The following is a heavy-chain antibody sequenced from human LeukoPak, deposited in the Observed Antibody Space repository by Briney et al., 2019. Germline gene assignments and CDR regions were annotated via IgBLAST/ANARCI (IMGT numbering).Heavy chain of an antibody. V-gene: IGHV3-23*01. Sequence: QPGGSLRLSCAASGFTISGYWMHWVRQAPGKGLEWVSRISGSGDRTYYADSVKGRFTISRDNSKNTLYVQMNSLRAEDTAVYYCAKDDSSGYFYFQHWGQGTLVTVSS. CDR2: ISGSGDRT. J-gene: IGHJ1*01. CDR3: AKDDSSGYFYFQH. CDR1: GFTISGYW. D-gene: IGHD3-22*01.